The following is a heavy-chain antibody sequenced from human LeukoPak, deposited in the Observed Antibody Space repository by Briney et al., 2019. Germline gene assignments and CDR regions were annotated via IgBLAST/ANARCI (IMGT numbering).Heavy chain of an antibody. CDR3: ARDGLNDYGDQLDAFDI. V-gene: IGHV3-48*03. D-gene: IGHD4-17*01. CDR2: ISNSGSTI. J-gene: IGHJ3*02. Sequence: GGSLRLSCAASGFTFSSYEMHWVRQAPGKGLEWVSYISNSGSTIYYADSVKGRFTISRDNAKNSLYLQMNSLRAEDTAVYYCARDGLNDYGDQLDAFDIWGQGTMVTGSS. CDR1: GFTFSSYE.